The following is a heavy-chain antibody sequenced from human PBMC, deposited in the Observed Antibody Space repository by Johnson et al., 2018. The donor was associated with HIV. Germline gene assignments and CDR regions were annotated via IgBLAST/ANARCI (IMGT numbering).Heavy chain of an antibody. J-gene: IGHJ3*02. CDR1: GFTFSSYA. Sequence: QVQLVESGGGVVQPGRSLRLSCAASGFTFSSYAMHWVRQAPGKGLEWVAVISYDGSDKYYPDSVKGRFTISRDNSKNTLYLQIDSLRAEDTAVYYCAKIRTSGTGDAFDIWGQGTMVTVSS. V-gene: IGHV3-30*18. CDR3: AKIRTSGTGDAFDI. D-gene: IGHD1-14*01. CDR2: ISYDGSDK.